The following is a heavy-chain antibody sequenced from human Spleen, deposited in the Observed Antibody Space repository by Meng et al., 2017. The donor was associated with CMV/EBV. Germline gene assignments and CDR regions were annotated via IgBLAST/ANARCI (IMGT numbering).Heavy chain of an antibody. D-gene: IGHD7-27*01. CDR1: GYTLTAYY. CDR2: IHPQSGVT. Sequence: ASVKVSCKASGYTLTAYYMHWVRQAPGQGLEWMGWIHPQSGVTNYAQKFQARVTLTRDTSINTGYMELSRLTSDDTAVYYCARDKNWGPDYWGQGTLVTVSS. J-gene: IGHJ4*02. CDR3: ARDKNWGPDY. V-gene: IGHV1-2*02.